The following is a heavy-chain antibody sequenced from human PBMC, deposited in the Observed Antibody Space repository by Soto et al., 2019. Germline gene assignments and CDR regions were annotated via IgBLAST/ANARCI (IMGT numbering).Heavy chain of an antibody. D-gene: IGHD1-1*01. CDR3: AREGYEIDY. CDR1: GFTFSSYW. V-gene: IGHV3-74*01. J-gene: IGHJ4*02. Sequence: GWSLRLSCAASGFTFSSYWMNWVRQAPGKGLLWVSRINPDGSSKTYADSVKGRFTISRDNAKNTLYLQMNSLRAEDTAVYYCAREGYEIDYWGQGTLVTVSS. CDR2: INPDGSSK.